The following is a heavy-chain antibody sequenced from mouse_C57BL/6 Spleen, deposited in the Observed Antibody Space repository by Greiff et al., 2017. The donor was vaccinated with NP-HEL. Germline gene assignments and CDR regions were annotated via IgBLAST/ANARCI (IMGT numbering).Heavy chain of an antibody. Sequence: QVQLQQSGAELARPGASVKMSCKASGYTFTSYTMHWVKQRPGQGLEWIGYINPSSGYTKYNQKFKDKATLTADKSSSTAYMQLSSLTSEDSAVYYCAREGLRSVWFAYLFQGTLVTVSA. J-gene: IGHJ3*01. CDR3: AREGLRSVWFAY. V-gene: IGHV1-4*01. CDR1: GYTFTSYT. CDR2: INPSSGYT. D-gene: IGHD1-1*01.